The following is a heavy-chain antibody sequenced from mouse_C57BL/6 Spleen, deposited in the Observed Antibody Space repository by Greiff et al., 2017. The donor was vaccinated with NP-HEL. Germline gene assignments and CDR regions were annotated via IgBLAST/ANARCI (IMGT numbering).Heavy chain of an antibody. V-gene: IGHV1-26*01. D-gene: IGHD1-1*01. CDR2: ITPNNGGT. Sequence: EVQLQQSGPELVKPGASVKISCKASGYTFTDYYMNWVKQSHGKSLEWIGDITPNNGGTSYNQKFKGKATLTVDKSSSTAYMELRSLTSEDSAVYYCASKDYYGSSYDAYWGQGTLVTVSA. J-gene: IGHJ3*01. CDR3: ASKDYYGSSYDAY. CDR1: GYTFTDYY.